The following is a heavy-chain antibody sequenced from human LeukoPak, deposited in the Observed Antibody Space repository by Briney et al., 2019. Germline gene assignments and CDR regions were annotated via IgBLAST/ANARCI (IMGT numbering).Heavy chain of an antibody. V-gene: IGHV3-23*01. CDR3: ASDVDTAMVTDY. CDR1: GFTFSSYS. D-gene: IGHD5-18*01. J-gene: IGHJ4*02. Sequence: PGGSLRLSCAASGFTFSSYSMNWVRQAPGKGLEWVSAISGSGGSTYYADSVKGRFTISRDNSKNTLYLQMNSLRAEDTAVYYCASDVDTAMVTDYWGQGTLVTVSS. CDR2: ISGSGGST.